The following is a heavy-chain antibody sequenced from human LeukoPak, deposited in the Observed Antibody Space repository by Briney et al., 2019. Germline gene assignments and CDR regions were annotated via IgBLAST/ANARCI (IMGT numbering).Heavy chain of an antibody. Sequence: GGSLRLSCAASGFTFSSYSMNWVRQAPGKGLEWVSSISGSSNYIYYTDSVKGRFTISRDNAENSLYLQMNSLRAEDTAVYYCARVGAETAGEDYWGQGTLVTVSS. CDR2: ISGSSNYI. D-gene: IGHD6-13*01. J-gene: IGHJ4*02. CDR3: ARVGAETAGEDY. V-gene: IGHV3-21*01. CDR1: GFTFSSYS.